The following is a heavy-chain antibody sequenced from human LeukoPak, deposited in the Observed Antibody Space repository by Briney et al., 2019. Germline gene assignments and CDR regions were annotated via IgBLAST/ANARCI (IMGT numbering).Heavy chain of an antibody. CDR2: INPSGGST. D-gene: IGHD7-27*01. J-gene: IGHJ6*02. CDR3: ARDRQPKTGDRVGPYYYGMDV. CDR1: GYTFTSYY. Sequence: ASVKVSCKASGYTFTSYYVHWVRQAPGQGLEWMGIINPSGGSTSYAQKFQGRVTMTRDTSTSTVYMEVSSLRSEDTAVNHCARDRQPKTGDRVGPYYYGMDVWGQGTTVTVSS. V-gene: IGHV1-46*01.